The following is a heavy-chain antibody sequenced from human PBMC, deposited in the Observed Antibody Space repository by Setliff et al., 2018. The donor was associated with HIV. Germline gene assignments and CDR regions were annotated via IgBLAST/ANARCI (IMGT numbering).Heavy chain of an antibody. CDR3: ARGKWFDP. CDR2: INHSGST. CDR1: GGSFSGYY. V-gene: IGHV4-34*01. Sequence: SETLSLTCAVYGGSFSGYYWSWIRQPPGKGLEWIGEINHSGSTNYNPPLKSRVTMSVDTSKNQFSLKLSSVTAADTAVYYCARGKWFDPWGQGTLVTVSS. J-gene: IGHJ5*02.